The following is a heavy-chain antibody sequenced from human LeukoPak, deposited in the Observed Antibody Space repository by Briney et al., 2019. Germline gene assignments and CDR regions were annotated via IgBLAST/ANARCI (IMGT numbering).Heavy chain of an antibody. CDR1: GFTFSSYG. CDR2: ISYDGSNK. V-gene: IGHV3-30*18. J-gene: IGHJ4*02. CDR3: AKGRGVATI. Sequence: GGSLRLSCAASGFTFSSYGMQWVRQAPGKGLEWVAVISYDGSNKYYADSVKGRFTISRDNSKNTLYLQMNSLRAEDTAVYYCAKGRGVATIWGQGTLVTVSS. D-gene: IGHD5-12*01.